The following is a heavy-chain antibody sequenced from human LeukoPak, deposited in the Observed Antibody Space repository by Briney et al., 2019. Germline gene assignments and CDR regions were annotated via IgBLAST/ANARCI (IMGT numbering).Heavy chain of an antibody. Sequence: PGGSLRLSCAASGFTFSDYAMTWVRQAPGKGLEWVATISGSGVMTYYADSVKGRFTISRDNSKNSLYLQMNSLRAEDTAVYYCARSGPHYSESSGYLWGQGTQVTVSS. D-gene: IGHD3-22*01. CDR3: ARSGPHYSESSGYL. CDR1: GFTFSDYA. V-gene: IGHV3-23*01. CDR2: ISGSGVMT. J-gene: IGHJ5*02.